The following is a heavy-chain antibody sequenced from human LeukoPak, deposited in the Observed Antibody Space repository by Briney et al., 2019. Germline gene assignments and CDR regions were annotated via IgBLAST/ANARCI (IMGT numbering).Heavy chain of an antibody. D-gene: IGHD4-11*01. CDR3: AKDEYSFGYDAFDV. V-gene: IGHV3-33*06. CDR1: GFTFSSYG. Sequence: PGGSLRLSCAASGFTFSSYGMHWVRQAPGKGLEWVAVIWYDGSNKYYADSVKGRFTISRDNSKNTLYLQMNSLRAEDTAMYYCAKDEYSFGYDAFDVWGQGTMVTVSS. CDR2: IWYDGSNK. J-gene: IGHJ3*01.